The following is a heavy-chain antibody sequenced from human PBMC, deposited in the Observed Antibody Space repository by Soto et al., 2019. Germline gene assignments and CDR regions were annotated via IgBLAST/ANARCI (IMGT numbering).Heavy chain of an antibody. Sequence: SETLSLTCTVSGGSISSSSYYWGWIRQPPGKGLEWIGSIYYSGSTYYNPSLKSRVTISVDTSKNQFSLKLSSVTAADTAVYYCARPLSQFGLWSEPIWGQGTLVTVSS. CDR3: ARPLSQFGLWSEPI. D-gene: IGHD3-10*01. V-gene: IGHV4-39*01. J-gene: IGHJ4*02. CDR1: GGSISSSSYY. CDR2: IYYSGST.